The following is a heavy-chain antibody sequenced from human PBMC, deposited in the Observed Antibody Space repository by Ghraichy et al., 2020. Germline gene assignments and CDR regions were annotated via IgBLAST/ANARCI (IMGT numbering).Heavy chain of an antibody. V-gene: IGHV3-7*01. J-gene: IGHJ4*02. Sequence: GGSLRLSCATSGFSFRNYWMSWVRQTSGKGLEWVGNINKDGSEIHYVDSVKGRFTISRDNAKGSLHLQMNSLRVEDTAEYFCARDNYGDSGGPFDYWGQGTLVTVSS. CDR3: ARDNYGDSGGPFDY. CDR2: INKDGSEI. CDR1: GFSFRNYW. D-gene: IGHD4-17*01.